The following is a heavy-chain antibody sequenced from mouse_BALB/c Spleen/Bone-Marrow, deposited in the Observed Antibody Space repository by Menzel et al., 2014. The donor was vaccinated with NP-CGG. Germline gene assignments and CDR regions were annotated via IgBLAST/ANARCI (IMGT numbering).Heavy chain of an antibody. CDR1: GFTFSSYG. CDR2: ISSGGSYT. J-gene: IGHJ2*01. D-gene: IGHD2-4*01. Sequence: EVQLVESGGDLVKPGGSLKLSCAASGFTFSSYGMSWVRRIPDKRLEWVATISSGGSYTFYPDSVKGRFTISRDNAKNTLNLQMTSLKSEDTAMYYCARRRDYDYFDYWGQGTTLTVSS. CDR3: ARRRDYDYFDY. V-gene: IGHV5-6*01.